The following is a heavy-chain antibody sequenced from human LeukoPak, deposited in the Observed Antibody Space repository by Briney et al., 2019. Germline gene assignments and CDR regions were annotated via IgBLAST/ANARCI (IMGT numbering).Heavy chain of an antibody. V-gene: IGHV3-9*01. CDR3: AKDIRRLTGGIGH. CDR1: GFTFDDYA. D-gene: IGHD1-26*01. Sequence: PGGSLRLSCAASGFTFDDYAMHWVRQAPGKGLEWVSGISWNSGSIGYADSVKGRFTISRDNAKNSLYLQMNSLRAEDTALYYCAKDIRRLTGGIGHWGQGTLVTVSS. J-gene: IGHJ4*02. CDR2: ISWNSGSI.